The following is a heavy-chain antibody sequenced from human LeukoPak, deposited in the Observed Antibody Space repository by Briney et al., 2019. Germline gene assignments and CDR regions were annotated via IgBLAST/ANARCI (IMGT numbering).Heavy chain of an antibody. Sequence: SETLSLTCAVSGGSFSGYYWSWIRQPPGKGLEWIGEINHSGSTNYDPSLKSRVTISVDTSKNQFSLKLSSVTAADTAVYYCARGGEKYYFDYWGQGTLVTVSS. J-gene: IGHJ4*02. V-gene: IGHV4-34*01. CDR3: ARGGEKYYFDY. CDR1: GGSFSGYY. D-gene: IGHD3-10*01. CDR2: INHSGST.